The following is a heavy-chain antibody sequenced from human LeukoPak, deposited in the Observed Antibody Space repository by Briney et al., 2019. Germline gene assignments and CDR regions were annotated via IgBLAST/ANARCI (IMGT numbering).Heavy chain of an antibody. D-gene: IGHD4-17*01. CDR2: IVVGSGNT. CDR1: AFTFTITA. Sequence: ASVTVSFTSSAFTFTITAMQLVRHARGQRLELIGLIVVGSGNTTYSQKFQERGTISRDMSTSTAYMELSSLRSEDTAVYYCAAGPTTVTTNYYYMDVWGNGTTVTVSS. J-gene: IGHJ6*03. V-gene: IGHV1-58*02. CDR3: AAGPTTVTTNYYYMDV.